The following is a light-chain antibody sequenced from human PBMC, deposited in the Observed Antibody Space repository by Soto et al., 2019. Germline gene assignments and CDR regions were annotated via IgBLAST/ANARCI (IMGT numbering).Light chain of an antibody. J-gene: IGKJ2*01. V-gene: IGKV3-20*01. CDR2: GAS. Sequence: EIALTQSPGTLSLSPGERATLSCRASQSVSSSYLAWYQQKPGQAPRLLIYGASSRATGIPDRFSGSGSGTDCTLTISRLEPEDFAVYYCQQYGSSLYTFGQGTKLEIK. CDR1: QSVSSSY. CDR3: QQYGSSLYT.